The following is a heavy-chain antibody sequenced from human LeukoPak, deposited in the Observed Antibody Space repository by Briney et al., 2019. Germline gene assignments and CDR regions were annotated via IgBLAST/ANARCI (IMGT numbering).Heavy chain of an antibody. D-gene: IGHD5-12*01. V-gene: IGHV4-39*06. Sequence: SETLSLTCTVSGDSISSTNYYWGWIRQPPGKGLEWIGSIYHSGSTYYNPSLKSRVTISVDTSKNQFPLKLSSVTAADTAVYYCAREGSGYDFRGAFDIWGQGTMVTVSS. CDR3: AREGSGYDFRGAFDI. J-gene: IGHJ3*02. CDR2: IYHSGST. CDR1: GDSISSTNYY.